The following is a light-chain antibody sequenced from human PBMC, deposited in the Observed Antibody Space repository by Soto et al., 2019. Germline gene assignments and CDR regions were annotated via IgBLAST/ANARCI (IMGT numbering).Light chain of an antibody. V-gene: IGKV2-28*01. J-gene: IGKJ2*01. CDR3: MQASKTPYI. CDR2: LGS. Sequence: DIVMTQSPLSLPVTPGEPASISCRSSQSLLHSNGYNYLDWYLQKPGQSPQLLIYLGSNRASGVPDRFSGGGSGTFFKLKIRRGGGEGFGVFYCMQASKTPYIFGRGTKGVIK. CDR1: QSLLHSNGYNY.